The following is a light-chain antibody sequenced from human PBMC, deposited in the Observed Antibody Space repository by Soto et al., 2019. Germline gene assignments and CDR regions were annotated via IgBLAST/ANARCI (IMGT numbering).Light chain of an antibody. CDR1: QSLAYSDGNTY. V-gene: IGKV2-30*01. CDR3: MQGTHWPPYT. Sequence: DVVMTQSPLSLPVTLGQPASISCRSSQSLAYSDGNTYLNWFQQRPGQSPRRLIYKVSNRDSGVPDRLSGSVSGTDFALKIRRVEAEDVGVYYCMQGTHWPPYTLGQGTKLEIK. CDR2: KVS. J-gene: IGKJ2*01.